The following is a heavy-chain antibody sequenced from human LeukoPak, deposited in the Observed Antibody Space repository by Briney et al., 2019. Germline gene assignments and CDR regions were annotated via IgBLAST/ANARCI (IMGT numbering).Heavy chain of an antibody. CDR1: GVTFSHYG. J-gene: IGHJ4*02. CDR3: ATERTWAFGD. V-gene: IGHV3-7*01. D-gene: IGHD7-27*01. CDR2: ITPDGSAK. Sequence: GGSLRLSCAASGVTFSHYGMSWVRQAPGKGLEWVANITPDGSAKYYVDSVKGRFTISRDNAKNSLHLQTNSLRAEHTAVYYCATERTWAFGDWGQGTLVTVSS.